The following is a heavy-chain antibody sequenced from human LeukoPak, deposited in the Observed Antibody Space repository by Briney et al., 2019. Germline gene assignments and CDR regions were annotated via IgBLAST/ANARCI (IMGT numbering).Heavy chain of an antibody. Sequence: ASVKVSCKASGYTSTSYGISWVRQAPGQGLEWMGWISAYNGNTNYAQKLQGRVTMTTDTSTSTAYMELRSLRSDDTAVYYCARLGTSRPPKYYYDSSGYIKLLDYWGQGTLVTVSS. D-gene: IGHD3-22*01. V-gene: IGHV1-18*01. CDR1: GYTSTSYG. CDR2: ISAYNGNT. J-gene: IGHJ4*02. CDR3: ARLGTSRPPKYYYDSSGYIKLLDY.